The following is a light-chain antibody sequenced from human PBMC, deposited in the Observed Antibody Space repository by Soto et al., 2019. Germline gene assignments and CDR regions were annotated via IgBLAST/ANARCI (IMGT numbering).Light chain of an antibody. CDR3: QQYGSSSWT. CDR2: GAS. Sequence: EIVLTHSPGTLSLSPGERATLSCRASQIVSSSYLAWYQHKPGQAPSLLIYGASSRATGIPDRFSSSGSGTDVALIISILEPADYVVYYCQQYGSSSWTFGQGTQVEIK. J-gene: IGKJ1*01. V-gene: IGKV3-20*01. CDR1: QIVSSSY.